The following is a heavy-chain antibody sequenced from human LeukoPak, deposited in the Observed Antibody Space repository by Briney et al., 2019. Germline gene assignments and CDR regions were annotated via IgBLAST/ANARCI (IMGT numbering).Heavy chain of an antibody. CDR2: ISSSSSTI. J-gene: IGHJ4*02. Sequence: GSLRLSCAASGFTFSSYSMNWVRQAPGKGLEWVSYISSSSSTIYYADSVKGRFTISRDNAKNSLYLQMNSLRAEDTALYYCARDVDTYFDYWGQRTLVTVSS. D-gene: IGHD3-9*01. V-gene: IGHV3-48*04. CDR3: ARDVDTYFDY. CDR1: GFTFSSYS.